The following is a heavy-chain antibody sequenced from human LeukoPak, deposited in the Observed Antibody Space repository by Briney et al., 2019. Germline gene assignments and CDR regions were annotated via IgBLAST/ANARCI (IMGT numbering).Heavy chain of an antibody. CDR3: ATGGEIIVSPPASPYNY. CDR1: GYTFTGYY. CDR2: INPNSGGT. Sequence: ASVKVSCKASGYTFTGYYMHWVRQAPGQGLEWMGWINPNSGGTHYAQNFQGRVTMTRDTSISTAYMDLSGLRSDDTAVYYCATGGEIIVSPPASPYNYGGQEPLVTVS. V-gene: IGHV1-2*02. J-gene: IGHJ4*02. D-gene: IGHD2-2*01.